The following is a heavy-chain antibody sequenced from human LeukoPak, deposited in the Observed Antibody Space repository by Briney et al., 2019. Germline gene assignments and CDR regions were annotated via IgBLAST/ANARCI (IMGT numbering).Heavy chain of an antibody. J-gene: IGHJ4*02. CDR1: GFTFDDYG. CDR2: INWNGGST. V-gene: IGHV3-20*04. Sequence: GGSLRLSCTASGFTFDDYGMSWVRQAPGKGLEWVSGINWNGGSTGYADSVKGRFTISRDNAKNSLYLQMNSLRAEDTALYYCARDLTRPYDILTGYYISPWGFDYWGQGTLVTVSS. D-gene: IGHD3-9*01. CDR3: ARDLTRPYDILTGYYISPWGFDY.